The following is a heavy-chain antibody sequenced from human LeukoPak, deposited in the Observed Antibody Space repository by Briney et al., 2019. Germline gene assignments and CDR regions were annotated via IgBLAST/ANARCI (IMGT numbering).Heavy chain of an antibody. J-gene: IGHJ4*02. CDR1: GFTFSSYS. CDR2: ISSSSSYI. Sequence: GGSLRLSCAASGFTFSSYSMKWVRQAPGKGLEWVSSISSSSSYIYYADSVKGRFTISRDNAKNSLYLQMNSLRAEDTAVYYCARENQIAVAVALDYWGQGTLVTVSS. CDR3: ARENQIAVAVALDY. V-gene: IGHV3-21*01. D-gene: IGHD6-19*01.